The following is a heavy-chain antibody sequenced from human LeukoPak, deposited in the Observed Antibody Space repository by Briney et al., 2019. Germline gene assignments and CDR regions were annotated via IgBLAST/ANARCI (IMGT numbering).Heavy chain of an antibody. V-gene: IGHV3-23*01. CDR3: AAISYSGTWPVGY. CDR2: ISAGADTT. Sequence: PGGSLRLSCAASGFTFGSYAMSWVRQAPGQGLEWVSAISAGADTTYTADSVKGRFTISRDNSRNTVDLQMHSLRAEDTAVYYCAAISYSGTWPVGYWGQGTLVTVTA. J-gene: IGHJ4*02. CDR1: GFTFGSYA. D-gene: IGHD6-6*01.